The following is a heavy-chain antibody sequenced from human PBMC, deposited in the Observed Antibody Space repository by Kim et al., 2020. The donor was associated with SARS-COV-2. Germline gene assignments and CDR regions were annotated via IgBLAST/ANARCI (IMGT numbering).Heavy chain of an antibody. V-gene: IGHV3-9*01. CDR2: ISWNSGSI. D-gene: IGHD2-15*01. Sequence: GGSLRLPCAASGFTFGDYAMHWVRQAPGKGLEWVSGISWNSGSIGYADSVKGRFTISRDNAKNSLYLQMNSLRAEDTALYYCAKDSLVYKKWVVAAAMFGVWGQGTLVTVSS. CDR3: AKDSLVYKKWVVAAAMFGV. J-gene: IGHJ4*02. CDR1: GFTFGDYA.